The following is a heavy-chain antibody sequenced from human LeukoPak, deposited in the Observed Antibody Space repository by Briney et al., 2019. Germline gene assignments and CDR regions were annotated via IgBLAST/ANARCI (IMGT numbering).Heavy chain of an antibody. CDR1: GGSISSSSYY. CDR3: ASKWFGELSDPGFDY. CDR2: IYYSGST. Sequence: SETLSLTCTVSGGSISSSSYYWGWIRQPPGKGLEWIGSIYYSGSTYYNPSLKSRVTISVDTSKNQFSLKLSSVTAADTAVYYCASKWFGELSDPGFDYWGQGTLVTVSS. V-gene: IGHV4-39*07. J-gene: IGHJ4*02. D-gene: IGHD3-10*01.